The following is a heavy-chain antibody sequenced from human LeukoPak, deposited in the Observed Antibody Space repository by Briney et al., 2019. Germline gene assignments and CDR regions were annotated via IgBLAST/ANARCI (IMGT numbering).Heavy chain of an antibody. D-gene: IGHD3-10*01. CDR3: AGMVRGTVSYYYGMDV. CDR1: GGSISSYY. J-gene: IGHJ6*02. V-gene: IGHV4-59*01. Sequence: SETLSLTRTVSGGSISSYYWSWIRQPPGKGLEWIGYIYYSGSTNYNPSLKSRVTISVDTSRNQFSLKLSSVTAADTAVYYCAGMVRGTVSYYYGMDVWGRGTTVTVSS. CDR2: IYYSGST.